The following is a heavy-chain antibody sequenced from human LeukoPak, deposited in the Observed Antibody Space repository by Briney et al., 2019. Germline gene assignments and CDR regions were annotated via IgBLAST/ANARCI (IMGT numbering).Heavy chain of an antibody. V-gene: IGHV3-49*03. Sequence: PGGSLRLSCTASGFTFGDYAMSWFRQAPGKGLEWVGFIRSKAYGGTTEYAASVKGRFTISRDDSKSIAYLQMNSLKTEDTAVYYCTRDTLSDFWSGYFSSGNDAFDIWGQGTMVTVSS. CDR2: IRSKAYGGTT. CDR3: TRDTLSDFWSGYFSSGNDAFDI. D-gene: IGHD3-3*01. CDR1: GFTFGDYA. J-gene: IGHJ3*02.